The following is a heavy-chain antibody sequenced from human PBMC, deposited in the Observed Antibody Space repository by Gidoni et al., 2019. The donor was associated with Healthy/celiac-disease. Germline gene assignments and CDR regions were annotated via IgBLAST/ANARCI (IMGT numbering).Heavy chain of an antibody. CDR2: ISGSGGST. J-gene: IGHJ4*02. CDR3: AKCVAGYSSSWGFGY. D-gene: IGHD6-13*01. V-gene: IGHV3-23*01. CDR1: GFTFSRYA. Sequence: EVHLLESVGGLVQPGGSLRLSFAASGFTFSRYAMSWVRQAPGKGREWVSGISGSGGSTYYADSVKGRFTISRDNSKNTLYLQMNSLRAEDTAVYYCAKCVAGYSSSWGFGYWGQGTLVTVSS.